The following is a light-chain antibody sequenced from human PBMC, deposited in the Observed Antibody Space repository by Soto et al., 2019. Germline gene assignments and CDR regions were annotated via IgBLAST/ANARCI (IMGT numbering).Light chain of an antibody. CDR3: QQVKGFPFT. Sequence: DIQMTQSPSSVSAFVGDRVAITCRASHDIARWLAWYQQQPGKAPRLLIYAASSLQSGVPTRFSCSGSGTDFTLSITNLQPEDSAVYYYQQVKGFPFTFGGGNKVEIK. CDR2: AAS. J-gene: IGKJ4*01. CDR1: HDIARW. V-gene: IGKV1-12*01.